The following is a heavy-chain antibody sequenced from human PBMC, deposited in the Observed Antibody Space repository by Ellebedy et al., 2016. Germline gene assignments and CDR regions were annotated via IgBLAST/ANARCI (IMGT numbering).Heavy chain of an antibody. V-gene: IGHV4-59*01. D-gene: IGHD3-22*01. Sequence: SETLSLTXTVSGGSISSYYWSWIRQPPGKGLEWIGYIYYSGSTNYNPSLKSRVTISVDTSKNQFSLKLSSVTAADTAVYYCARATMIVVGPFDYWGQGTLVTVSS. CDR2: IYYSGST. CDR3: ARATMIVVGPFDY. CDR1: GGSISSYY. J-gene: IGHJ4*02.